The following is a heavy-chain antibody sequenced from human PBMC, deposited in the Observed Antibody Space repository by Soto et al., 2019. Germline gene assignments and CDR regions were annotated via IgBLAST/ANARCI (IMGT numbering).Heavy chain of an antibody. V-gene: IGHV3-33*01. CDR2: IWYDGTNK. CDR1: GFTFSSYG. J-gene: IGHJ6*02. D-gene: IGHD3-3*01. CDR3: ARDDTIFGVVPFMDV. Sequence: QVQLVESGGGVVQPGRSLRLSCAASGFTFSSYGMHWVRQAPGKGLEWVAVIWYDGTNKYYADSVKGRFTISRDNSKNTLYLQMNSLRAEDTAVYYCARDDTIFGVVPFMDVWGQGTTVTVSS.